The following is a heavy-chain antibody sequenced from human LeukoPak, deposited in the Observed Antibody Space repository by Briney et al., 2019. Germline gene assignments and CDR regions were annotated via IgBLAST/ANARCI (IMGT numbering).Heavy chain of an antibody. J-gene: IGHJ3*02. D-gene: IGHD2-21*01. Sequence: QPGGSLRLSCAASGFTFSSYWMSWVRQAPGKGLEWVANIKQDGSEKYYVDSVEGRFTISRDDAKNSLYLQMNSLRAEDTAVYYCARGYCGGDCYSGAFDIWGQGTMVTVSS. V-gene: IGHV3-7*04. CDR2: IKQDGSEK. CDR3: ARGYCGGDCYSGAFDI. CDR1: GFTFSSYW.